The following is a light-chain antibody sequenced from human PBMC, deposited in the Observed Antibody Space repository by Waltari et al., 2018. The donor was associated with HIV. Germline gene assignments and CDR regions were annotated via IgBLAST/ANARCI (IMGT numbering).Light chain of an antibody. V-gene: IGLV3-21*03. CDR2: DDA. CDR3: QVWDFTTDHVV. Sequence: SYILTQSPSVSVAPGKTANLSCGGANVGSKRVHWYQQKSGQAPLLVIYDDAARPSGIPARFSGSNSGNTATLTITRVEVGDEADYYCQVWDFTTDHVVFGGGTKLTVL. CDR1: NVGSKR. J-gene: IGLJ3*02.